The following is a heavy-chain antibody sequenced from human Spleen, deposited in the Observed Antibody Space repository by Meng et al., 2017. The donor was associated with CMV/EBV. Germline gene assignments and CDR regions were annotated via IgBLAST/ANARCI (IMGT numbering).Heavy chain of an antibody. J-gene: IGHJ5*01. V-gene: IGHV1-2*02. CDR1: GYTFTCYR. D-gene: IGHD3-3*01. CDR3: VREGIFGVITRGWFDS. Sequence: SGYTFTCYRMRWVRQAPGQGLEGMGWINVDDDGTDYAEKFQGRGTMTSDSSNNTAYMELRSLTSDDTAVYYCVREGIFGVITRGWFDSWGQGTLVTVSS. CDR2: INVDDDGT.